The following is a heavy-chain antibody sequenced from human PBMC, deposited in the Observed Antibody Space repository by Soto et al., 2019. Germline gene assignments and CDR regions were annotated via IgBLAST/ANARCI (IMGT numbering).Heavy chain of an antibody. V-gene: IGHV3-30*18. Sequence: QVQLVESGGGVVQSGRSLRLSCAASGFSFSSHAMHWVRQAPGKALVWVALMSYDRSKNYYADSVKGRFTISRDNSKNRRYLQLNSVRGEDTAGYYCEKDLGGGRLYGMDVCGQGTTVTVSS. J-gene: IGHJ6*01. CDR2: MSYDRSKN. D-gene: IGHD3-16*01. CDR3: EKDLGGGRLYGMDV. CDR1: GFSFSSHA.